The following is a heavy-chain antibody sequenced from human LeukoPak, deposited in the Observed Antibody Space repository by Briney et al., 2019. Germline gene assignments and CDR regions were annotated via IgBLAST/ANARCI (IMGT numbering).Heavy chain of an antibody. CDR3: AKHRGSSGADARPAEY. CDR2: VSSSGSYT. CDR1: GFSLSNYI. J-gene: IGHJ4*02. V-gene: IGHV3-23*01. Sequence: GGSLRLSCVASGFSLSNYIMSWVRQAPGKGLEWVSTVSSSGSYTYYTDSVKGRFTISRDNSKNMVYLEVNSLRAEDTAVYYCAKHRGSSGADARPAEYWGQGTLVTVSS. D-gene: IGHD5-12*01.